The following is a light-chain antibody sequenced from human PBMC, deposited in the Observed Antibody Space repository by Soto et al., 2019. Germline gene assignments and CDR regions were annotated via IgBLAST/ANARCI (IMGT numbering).Light chain of an antibody. CDR1: SHEVGGYNY. V-gene: IGLV2-14*03. J-gene: IGLJ1*01. Sequence: QSALAQPASVSWAPGQSITISFTGPSHEVGGYNYVSWYQHHPGKAPKLIIYDVSNRPSGVSIRFSGSKSDNTASLTISGLQPEDEADYHCSSYTTSNTRQIVFGTGTKVTVL. CDR2: DVS. CDR3: SSYTTSNTRQIV.